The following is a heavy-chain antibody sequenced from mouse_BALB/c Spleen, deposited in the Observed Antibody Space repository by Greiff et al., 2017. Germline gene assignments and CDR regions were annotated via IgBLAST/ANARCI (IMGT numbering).Heavy chain of an antibody. J-gene: IGHJ4*01. V-gene: IGHV5-9-4*01. CDR3: ARGYQAMDY. CDR2: ISSGGSYT. CDR1: GFTFSSYA. D-gene: IGHD2-14*01. Sequence: EVKLVESGGGLVKPGGSLKLSRAASGFTFSSYAMSWVRQSPEKRLEWVAEISSGGSYTYYPDTVTGRFTISRDNAKNTLYLEMSSLRSEDTAMYYCARGYQAMDYWGQGTSVTVSS.